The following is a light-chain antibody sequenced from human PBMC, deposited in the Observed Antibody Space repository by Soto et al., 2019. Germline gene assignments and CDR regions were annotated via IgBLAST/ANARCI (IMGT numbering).Light chain of an antibody. CDR1: RFNIGSNT. CDR2: VNN. CDR3: AAWDDNLNGVL. J-gene: IGLJ2*01. V-gene: IGLV1-44*01. Sequence: QSVLTQPPSASGTPGQRVTISCSGSRFNIGSNTVSWYQQLPGTAPKLLIYVNNRRPSGVPDRFSGSKSGTSASLAISWLQSEDEADYYCAAWDDNLNGVLFGGGTKVTVL.